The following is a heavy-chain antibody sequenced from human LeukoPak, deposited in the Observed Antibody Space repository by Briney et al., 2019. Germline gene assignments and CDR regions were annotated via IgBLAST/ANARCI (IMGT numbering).Heavy chain of an antibody. V-gene: IGHV4-34*01. J-gene: IGHJ6*03. CDR1: GGSFSGYY. CDR3: ARGVDTAMSLYYYYYYYMDV. CDR2: INHSGST. Sequence: SETLSLTCAVYGGSFSGYYWSWIRQPPGKGLEWIGEINHSGSTNYNPSLKSRVTISVDTSKNQFSLKPSSVTAADTAVYYCARGVDTAMSLYYYYYYYMDVWGKGTTVTVSS. D-gene: IGHD5-18*01.